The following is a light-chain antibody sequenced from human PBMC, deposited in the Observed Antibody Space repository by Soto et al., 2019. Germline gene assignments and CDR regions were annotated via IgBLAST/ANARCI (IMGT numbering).Light chain of an antibody. CDR2: LGS. J-gene: IGKJ2*01. CDR3: MQALQTLWYT. Sequence: DIVMTQSPLSLPVTPGEPASISCRSSQSLLHSNGYNYLDWYLQKPGQSPQLLIYLGSNRASGGPERFSGSGSGTDFTLKISRVEAEDVGVYYCMQALQTLWYTFGQGTKLEIK. V-gene: IGKV2-28*01. CDR1: QSLLHSNGYNY.